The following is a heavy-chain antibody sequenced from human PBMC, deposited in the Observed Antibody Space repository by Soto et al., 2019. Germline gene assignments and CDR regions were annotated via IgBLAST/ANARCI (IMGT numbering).Heavy chain of an antibody. V-gene: IGHV1-2*04. CDR3: ARGEGGPRWGSIDY. D-gene: IGHD2-21*01. J-gene: IGHJ4*02. CDR1: GYTFTGYY. CDR2: INPNSGGT. Sequence: QVQLVQSGAEVKKPGASVKVSCKASGYTFTGYYMHWVRQAPGQGLEWMGWINPNSGGTNYAQKCQGWVTMTRDTSISTACMELSRLRSDDTAVYYCARGEGGPRWGSIDYWGQGTLVTVSS.